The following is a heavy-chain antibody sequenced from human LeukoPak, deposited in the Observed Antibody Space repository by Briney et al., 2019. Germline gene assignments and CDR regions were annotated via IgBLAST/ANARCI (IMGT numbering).Heavy chain of an antibody. Sequence: SETLSLTCAVSGGSITSYYWSWIRQPPGKGLEWIGNIYSIGDTSYNPYLKSRLTISVDTSKNQFSLKLSSVTAADTAVYYCARAIVGATQLDYWGQGTLVTVSS. D-gene: IGHD1-26*01. J-gene: IGHJ4*02. CDR1: GGSITSYY. CDR3: ARAIVGATQLDY. V-gene: IGHV4-59*12. CDR2: IYSIGDT.